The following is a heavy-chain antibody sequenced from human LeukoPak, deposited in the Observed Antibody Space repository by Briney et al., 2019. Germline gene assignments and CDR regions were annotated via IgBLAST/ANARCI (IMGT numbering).Heavy chain of an antibody. Sequence: SETLSLTCAVYGGSFSGYYWSWIRQPPGKGLEGIGEINHSGSTNYNPSLKSRVTISVDTSKNQFSLKLSSVTAADTAVYYCARRAIAARGYYYYYMDVWGKGTTVTISS. CDR2: INHSGST. V-gene: IGHV4-34*01. J-gene: IGHJ6*03. D-gene: IGHD6-6*01. CDR1: GGSFSGYY. CDR3: ARRAIAARGYYYYYMDV.